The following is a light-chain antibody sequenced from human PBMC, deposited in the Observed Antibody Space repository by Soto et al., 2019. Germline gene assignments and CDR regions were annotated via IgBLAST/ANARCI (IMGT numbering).Light chain of an antibody. J-gene: IGLJ2*01. Sequence: SVVTQPPSASGTPGQEVTISCSGSSSNIGNNAVTWYQQLPGTAPKLLIYSNVLRPSGVPDRISGSTSGTSASLAISGLQSEDAADYFCATWDDSLNGFLVFGGGTKLTVL. CDR3: ATWDDSLNGFLV. CDR1: SSNIGNNA. CDR2: SNV. V-gene: IGLV1-44*01.